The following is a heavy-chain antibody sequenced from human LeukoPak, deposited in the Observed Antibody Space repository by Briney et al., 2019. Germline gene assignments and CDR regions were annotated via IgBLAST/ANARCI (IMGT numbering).Heavy chain of an antibody. CDR2: ISYDGSNK. CDR1: GFTFSGYA. D-gene: IGHD2-2*01. CDR3: AKDGEDIVVVPAAHYGSPYYYYYMDV. V-gene: IGHV3-30*04. J-gene: IGHJ6*03. Sequence: GGSLRLSCAASGFTFSGYAMHWVRQAPGKGLEWVAVISYDGSNKYYADSVKGRFTISRDNSKNTLYLQMNSLRAEDTAVYYCAKDGEDIVVVPAAHYGSPYYYYYMDVWGKGTTVTISS.